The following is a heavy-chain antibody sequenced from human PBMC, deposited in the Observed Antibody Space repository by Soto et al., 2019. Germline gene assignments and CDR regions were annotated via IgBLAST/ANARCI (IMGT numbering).Heavy chain of an antibody. J-gene: IGHJ4*02. V-gene: IGHV3-48*01. CDR1: GFTFNTSS. CDR3: ARPTYYYDSSGPPAY. CDR2: ISSSSSTI. D-gene: IGHD3-22*01. Sequence: PGGSLRLSCAASGFTFNTSSMDWVRQDPGKGLEWVSYISSSSSTIFYTDSVKGRFTVSRDNAKNSLYLQMNSLRAEDTAVYYYARPTYYYDSSGPPAYWGQGTLVTVS.